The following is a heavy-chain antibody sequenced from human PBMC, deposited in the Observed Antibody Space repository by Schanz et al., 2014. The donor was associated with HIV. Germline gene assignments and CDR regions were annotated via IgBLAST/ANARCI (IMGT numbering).Heavy chain of an antibody. CDR1: GYTFSSHY. Sequence: QVQLVQSGAEVKKPGASVKVSCKASGYTFSSHYIHWVQQVPGHALEWMGGIIPIFGAAKNAPKFQGRVAITAEESTSTASMDLTGMNPQHTAIYYCTTDDVLDSLAPWGQGTLVTLSS. CDR2: IIPIFGAA. V-gene: IGHV1-69*01. CDR3: TTDDVLDSLAP. J-gene: IGHJ5*02. D-gene: IGHD2-21*01.